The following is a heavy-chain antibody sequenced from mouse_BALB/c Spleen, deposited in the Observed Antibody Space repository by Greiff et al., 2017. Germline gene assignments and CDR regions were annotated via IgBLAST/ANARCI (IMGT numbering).Heavy chain of an antibody. J-gene: IGHJ4*01. V-gene: IGHV5-6-5*01. CDR2: ISSGGST. Sequence: DVKLVESGGGLVKPGGSLKLSCAASGFTFSSYAMSWVRQTPEKRLEWVASISSGGSTYYPDSVKGRFTISRDNARNILYLQMSSLRSEDTAMYYCARNYGSSRDYAMDYWGQGTSVTVSS. CDR1: GFTFSSYA. D-gene: IGHD1-1*01. CDR3: ARNYGSSRDYAMDY.